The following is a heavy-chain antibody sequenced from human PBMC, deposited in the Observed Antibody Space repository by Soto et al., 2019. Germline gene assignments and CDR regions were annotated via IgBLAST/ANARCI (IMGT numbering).Heavy chain of an antibody. CDR3: ARESFSASPNFFDY. J-gene: IGHJ4*02. V-gene: IGHV3-48*03. D-gene: IGHD3-16*01. Sequence: GGSLRLSCAVSGFSFTNYEMNWVRQAPGKGLEWIAYIGLSGDTIYYADSVKGRFTISRDHAKNSLELQMNSLRADDTALYYCARESFSASPNFFDYWGRGTQVTVS. CDR1: GFSFTNYE. CDR2: IGLSGDTI.